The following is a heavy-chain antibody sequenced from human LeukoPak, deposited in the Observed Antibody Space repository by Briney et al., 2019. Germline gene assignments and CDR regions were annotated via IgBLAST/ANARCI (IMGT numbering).Heavy chain of an antibody. CDR2: INPNSGGT. CDR3: ARDLDGIVVPAYYYYYMDV. D-gene: IGHD2-2*01. CDR1: GYTFTGYY. J-gene: IGHJ6*03. Sequence: GASVKVSCKASGYTFTGYYMHWVRQAPGQELEWMGWINPNSGGTNYAQKFQGRVTMTRDTSISTAYMELSRLRSDDTAVYYCARDLDGIVVPAYYYYYMDVWGKGTTVTVSS. V-gene: IGHV1-2*02.